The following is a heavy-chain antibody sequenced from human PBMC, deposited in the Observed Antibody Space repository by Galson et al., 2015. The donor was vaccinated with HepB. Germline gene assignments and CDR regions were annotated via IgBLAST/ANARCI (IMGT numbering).Heavy chain of an antibody. D-gene: IGHD3-3*01. J-gene: IGHJ6*03. CDR1: GFTFSDYY. CDR3: ARVLKGPTIFGSNYYYYYYMDV. Sequence: SLRLSCAASGFTFSDYYMSWIRQAPGKGLEWVSYISSSGSTIYYGDSVKGRFTISRDNAKNSLYLQMNSLRAEDTAVYYCARVLKGPTIFGSNYYYYYYMDVWGKGTTVTVSS. CDR2: ISSSGSTI. V-gene: IGHV3-11*01.